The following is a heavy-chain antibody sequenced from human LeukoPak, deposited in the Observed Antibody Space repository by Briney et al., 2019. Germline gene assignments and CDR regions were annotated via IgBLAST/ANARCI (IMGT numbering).Heavy chain of an antibody. CDR3: ARVVVGATGLSY. V-gene: IGHV1-2*06. J-gene: IGHJ4*02. CDR1: GYTFTGYY. Sequence: ASVKVSCKASGYTFTGYYMHWVRQAPGQGLEWMGRINPNSGGTNYAQKFQGRVTMTRDTSISTAYMELSRLRSDDTAVYYCARVVVGATGLSYWGQGTLVTVSS. D-gene: IGHD1-26*01. CDR2: INPNSGGT.